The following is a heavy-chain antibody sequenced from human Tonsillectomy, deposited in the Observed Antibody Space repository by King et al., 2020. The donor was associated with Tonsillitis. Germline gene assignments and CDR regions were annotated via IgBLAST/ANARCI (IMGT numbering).Heavy chain of an antibody. CDR1: GYGLTELD. Sequence: QLVQSGAEVKKPGASVKVSCKVSGYGLTELDMYWVRQAPGKGLEWMGGYDPKHKQMVYEQKFQGRVAVTEDTTTDTVYMEMSSLRSEDTAMYYCATGLAHLVVPRDIDIYDFWGEGTMVIVSS. D-gene: IGHD2-15*01. CDR3: ATGLAHLVVPRDIDIYDF. J-gene: IGHJ3*01. V-gene: IGHV1-24*01. CDR2: YDPKHKQM.